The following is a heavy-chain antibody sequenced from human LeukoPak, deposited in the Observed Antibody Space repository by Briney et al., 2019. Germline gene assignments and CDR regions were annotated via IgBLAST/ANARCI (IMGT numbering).Heavy chain of an antibody. CDR2: IYYSGST. D-gene: IGHD5-24*01. J-gene: IGHJ4*02. CDR3: ARHRMAHTDY. Sequence: SETLSLTCTVSGYSISYGYYRGWIRQPPGKGLEWIGSIYYSGSTYYNPSLKSRVTISVDTSKNQFSLKLSSVTAADTAVYYCARHRMAHTDYWGQGTLVTVSS. CDR1: GYSISYGYY. V-gene: IGHV4-38-2*02.